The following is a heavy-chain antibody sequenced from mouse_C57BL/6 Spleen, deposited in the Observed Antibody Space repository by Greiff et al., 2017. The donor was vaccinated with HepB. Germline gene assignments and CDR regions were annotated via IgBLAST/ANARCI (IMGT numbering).Heavy chain of an antibody. Sequence: EVQGVESGGGLVQPGGSLKLSCAASGFTFSDYGMAWVRQAPRKGPEWVAFISNLAYSIYYADTVTGRFTISRENAKNTLYLEMSSLRSEDTAMYYCARSITTVVAGAMDYWGQGTSVTVSS. V-gene: IGHV5-15*01. CDR2: ISNLAYSI. CDR3: ARSITTVVAGAMDY. J-gene: IGHJ4*01. CDR1: GFTFSDYG. D-gene: IGHD1-1*01.